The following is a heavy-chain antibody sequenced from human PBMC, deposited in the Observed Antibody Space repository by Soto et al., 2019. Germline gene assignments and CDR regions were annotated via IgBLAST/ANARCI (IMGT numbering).Heavy chain of an antibody. Sequence: GGSLRLSCAASGFTFSSYGMHWVRQAPGKGLEWVAVIWYDGSNKYYADSVKGRFTISRDNSKNTLYLQMNSLRAEDTAVYYCARALARGYYYYGMDVWGQGTTVTV. CDR1: GFTFSSYG. CDR3: ARALARGYYYYGMDV. J-gene: IGHJ6*02. D-gene: IGHD3-10*01. V-gene: IGHV3-33*08. CDR2: IWYDGSNK.